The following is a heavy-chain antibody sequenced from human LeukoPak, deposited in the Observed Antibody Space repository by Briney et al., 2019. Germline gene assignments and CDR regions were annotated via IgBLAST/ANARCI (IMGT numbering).Heavy chain of an antibody. Sequence: GGSLRLSCAASGFTLSRYGLHWVRQAPAKGLAWVAVMSYDGSNKYYADSVKGRFTISRDNSKNTLYLQMNSLRAEDTAVYYCAKDVGNSSGWTWGQGTLVTVSS. CDR2: MSYDGSNK. J-gene: IGHJ5*02. CDR1: GFTLSRYG. D-gene: IGHD6-19*01. CDR3: AKDVGNSSGWT. V-gene: IGHV3-30*18.